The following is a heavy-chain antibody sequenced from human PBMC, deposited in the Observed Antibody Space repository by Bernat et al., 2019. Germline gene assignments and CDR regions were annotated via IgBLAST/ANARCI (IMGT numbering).Heavy chain of an antibody. Sequence: QVQLVQSGAEVKKPGASVKVSCKASGYTFTGYYMHWVRQAPGQGLEWMGWINPNSGNTGYAQKFQGRVTMTRNTSISTAYMGLSSLSSEDTAVYYCARARRNVVVVAATDGAAYYFDYWGQGTLVTVSS. V-gene: IGHV1-8*02. CDR3: ARARRNVVVVAATDGAAYYFDY. CDR1: GYTFTGYY. CDR2: INPNSGNT. J-gene: IGHJ4*02. D-gene: IGHD2-15*01.